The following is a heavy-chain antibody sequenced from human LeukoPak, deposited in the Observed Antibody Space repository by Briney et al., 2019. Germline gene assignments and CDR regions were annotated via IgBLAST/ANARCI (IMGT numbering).Heavy chain of an antibody. V-gene: IGHV3-33*01. CDR2: IWYDGSNK. D-gene: IGHD1-26*01. CDR1: GFTFSSYG. J-gene: IGHJ4*02. CDR3: ARGLSGSYMGPFDF. Sequence: PGGSLRLSCAASGFTFSSYGMHWVRQAPGKGLEWGAVIWYDGSNKYYADSVKGRFTVSRDNSKNTLYLQMNSLRAEDTAVYYCARGLSGSYMGPFDFWGQGTLVTVSS.